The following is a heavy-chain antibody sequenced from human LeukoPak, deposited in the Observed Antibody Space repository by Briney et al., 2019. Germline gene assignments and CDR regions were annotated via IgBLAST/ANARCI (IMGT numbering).Heavy chain of an antibody. CDR3: ARGGGNSGYYMDV. V-gene: IGHV4-34*01. CDR2: INHSGST. CDR1: GGSFSGYY. D-gene: IGHD2/OR15-2a*01. J-gene: IGHJ6*03. Sequence: PSETLSLTCAVYGGSFSGYYWSWIRQPPGKGLEWIGEINHSGSTNYSPSLKSRVTISVDTSKNQISLKVSSVTAADTAVYYCARGGGNSGYYMDVWGKGTTVTVSS.